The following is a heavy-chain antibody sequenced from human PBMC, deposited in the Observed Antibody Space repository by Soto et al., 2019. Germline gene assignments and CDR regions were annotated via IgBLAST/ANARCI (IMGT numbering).Heavy chain of an antibody. J-gene: IGHJ4*02. CDR3: ARGWGSGVFDY. V-gene: IGHV4-34*01. CDR2: INHSGST. Sequence: QVQLQQWGAGLLKPSETLSLTCAVYGGSFSGYYWNWIRQPPGKGLEWIGEINHSGSTNNNPSLKSRVTISVDTSKNPFSLKLSSVTAADTAVYYCARGWGSGVFDYWGQGTLVTVSS. D-gene: IGHD6-19*01. CDR1: GGSFSGYY.